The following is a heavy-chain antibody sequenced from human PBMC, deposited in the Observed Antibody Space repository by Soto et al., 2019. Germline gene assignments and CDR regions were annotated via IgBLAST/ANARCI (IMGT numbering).Heavy chain of an antibody. Sequence: ASVKVSCKASGYTFTSYGISWVRHAPAQGLEWMGWISAYNGNTNYAQKLQGRVTMTTDTSTSTAYMELRILRSDDTTVYYCARDGKPWVSSYYYYYYGMDVSGQGATVTVSS. D-gene: IGHD1-26*01. CDR1: GYTFTSYG. CDR3: ARDGKPWVSSYYYYYYGMDV. J-gene: IGHJ6*02. CDR2: ISAYNGNT. V-gene: IGHV1-18*04.